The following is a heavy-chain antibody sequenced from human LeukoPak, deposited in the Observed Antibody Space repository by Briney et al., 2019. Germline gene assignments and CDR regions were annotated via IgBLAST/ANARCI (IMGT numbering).Heavy chain of an antibody. Sequence: GGSLRLSCAASGFTFDDYAMHWVRQAPGKGLEWVSGISWNSGSIGYADSVKGRFTISRDNAKNSLYLQMNSLRAEDMALYYCAKDMHSSSFTGLIDYWGQGTLVTVSS. D-gene: IGHD6-6*01. J-gene: IGHJ4*02. CDR2: ISWNSGSI. V-gene: IGHV3-9*03. CDR1: GFTFDDYA. CDR3: AKDMHSSSFTGLIDY.